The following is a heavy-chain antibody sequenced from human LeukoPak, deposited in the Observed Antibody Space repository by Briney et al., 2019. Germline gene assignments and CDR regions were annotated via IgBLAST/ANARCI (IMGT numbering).Heavy chain of an antibody. D-gene: IGHD6-6*01. CDR2: SNPHSIGA. Sequence: APLKASCTASRYTFTASYMHGVRQAPGHGLEWMGRSNPHSIGAKYAHKFQGRVTMTRETSISTAYVELSRLRSDDTAVYYCARDLFGSSCRGQGIPVTV. J-gene: IGHJ4*02. CDR1: RYTFTASY. CDR3: ARDLFGSSC. V-gene: IGHV1-2*06.